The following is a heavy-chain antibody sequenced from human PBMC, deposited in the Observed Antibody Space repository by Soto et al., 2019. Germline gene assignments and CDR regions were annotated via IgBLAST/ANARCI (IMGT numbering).Heavy chain of an antibody. CDR1: GFTFSCAA. J-gene: IGHJ4*02. Sequence: EVQLVESGGGLVQPGGSPKLSWAASGFTFSCAAMHWVRQASGKGLEWVGRIRSKFNSYATEYAASVNGRFTISRDDSKNTAYLQMNSLKTEDTAVYYCTRRAYTSGWHFDYWGQGTLVTVSS. CDR2: IRSKFNSYAT. CDR3: TRRAYTSGWHFDY. D-gene: IGHD6-19*01. V-gene: IGHV3-73*01.